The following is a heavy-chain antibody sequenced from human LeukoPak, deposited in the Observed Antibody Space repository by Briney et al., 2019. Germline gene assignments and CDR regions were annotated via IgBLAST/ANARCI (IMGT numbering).Heavy chain of an antibody. CDR1: GFTFSSYG. D-gene: IGHD1-26*01. Sequence: GGSLRLSCAASGFTFSSYGMSWVRQAPGKGLEWVSAISGSGGSPYYADSVKGRFTISRDNSKNTLYLQMNSLRAEDTAVYYCAKEGIVGATDYYYYMDVWGKGTTVTISS. CDR3: AKEGIVGATDYYYYMDV. CDR2: ISGSGGSP. V-gene: IGHV3-23*01. J-gene: IGHJ6*03.